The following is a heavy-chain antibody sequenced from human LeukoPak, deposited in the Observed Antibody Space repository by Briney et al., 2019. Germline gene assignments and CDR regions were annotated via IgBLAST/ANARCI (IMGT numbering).Heavy chain of an antibody. CDR1: GYTFTGYY. J-gene: IGHJ4*02. D-gene: IGHD5-18*01. Sequence: ASVKVSCKASGYTFTGYYMHGVRQAPGQGLEWMGWINPNSGGTNYAQKFQGRVTMTRDTSISTAYMELSRLRSDDTAVYYCASADTAMVVIDYWGQGNLVTVSS. CDR2: INPNSGGT. CDR3: ASADTAMVVIDY. V-gene: IGHV1-2*02.